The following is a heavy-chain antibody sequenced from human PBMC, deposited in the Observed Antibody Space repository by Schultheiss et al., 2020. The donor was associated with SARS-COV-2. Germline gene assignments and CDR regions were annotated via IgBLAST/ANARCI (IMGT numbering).Heavy chain of an antibody. CDR3: AGESKGQWLNIDF. CDR1: GFNLRNYW. Sequence: GGSLRLSCAASGFNLRNYWMDWVRQAPGKGLEWVSYISGSSSAMFYADSVKGRFTISRDNAKNSVFLQMNSLRDEDTAVYYCAGESKGQWLNIDFWGQGTLVTVSS. V-gene: IGHV3-48*02. D-gene: IGHD6-19*01. J-gene: IGHJ4*02. CDR2: ISGSSSAM.